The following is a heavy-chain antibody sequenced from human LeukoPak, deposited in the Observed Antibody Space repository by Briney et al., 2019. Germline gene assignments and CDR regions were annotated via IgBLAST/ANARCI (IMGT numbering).Heavy chain of an antibody. CDR1: GYTLTELS. CDR3: ARALYYYGSGSSSDV. Sequence: ASVKVSCKVSGYTLTELSMHWVRQAPGKGLEWMGGFDPEDGETIYAQKFQGRVTITADKSTSTAYMELSSLRSEDTAVYYCARALYYYGSGSSSDVWGQGTTVTVSS. CDR2: FDPEDGET. V-gene: IGHV1-24*01. D-gene: IGHD3-10*01. J-gene: IGHJ6*02.